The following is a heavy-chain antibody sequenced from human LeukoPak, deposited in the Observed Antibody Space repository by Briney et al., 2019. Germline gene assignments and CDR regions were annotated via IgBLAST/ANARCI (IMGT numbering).Heavy chain of an antibody. CDR3: AKDGGVTTRYYYYYMDV. D-gene: IGHD3-3*01. V-gene: IGHV3-30*02. J-gene: IGHJ6*03. Sequence: GGSLRLSCAASGFTFSSYGMHWVRPAPGKGLEWVAFIRYDGSNKYYADSVRGRFTISRDNSKNTLYLQMNSLRAEDTAVYYCAKDGGVTTRYYYYYMDVWGKGTTVTISS. CDR1: GFTFSSYG. CDR2: IRYDGSNK.